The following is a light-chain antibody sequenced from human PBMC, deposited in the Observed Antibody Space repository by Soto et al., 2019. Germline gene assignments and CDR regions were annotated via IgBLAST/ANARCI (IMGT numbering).Light chain of an antibody. Sequence: QSALTQPASASGSPGQSITISCTGTSSDVGGYNYVSWYQQHPGKAPKLMIYEVSNRPSGVSNRFSGSKSGNTASLTISGIQAADEADYYCCSYTSSIHVVFGGGTKLTVL. CDR1: SSDVGGYNY. CDR3: CSYTSSIHVV. J-gene: IGLJ2*01. CDR2: EVS. V-gene: IGLV2-14*01.